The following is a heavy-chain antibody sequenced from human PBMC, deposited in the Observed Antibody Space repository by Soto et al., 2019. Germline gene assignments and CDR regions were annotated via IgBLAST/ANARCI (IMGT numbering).Heavy chain of an antibody. D-gene: IGHD5-12*01. CDR1: GYTLTSYG. J-gene: IGHJ6*02. CDR2: ISAYNGDT. Sequence: QVPLVQSGAEVTKPGASVKVSCKASGYTLTSYGISWVRQVPGQGLEWMGWISAYNGDTNYAQSLQGRVTMTTDTSTTTAYMELRSLRSDDTAVYYCATTIGYSYYYYGMDVWGQGTTVTVSS. CDR3: ATTIGYSYYYYGMDV. V-gene: IGHV1-18*01.